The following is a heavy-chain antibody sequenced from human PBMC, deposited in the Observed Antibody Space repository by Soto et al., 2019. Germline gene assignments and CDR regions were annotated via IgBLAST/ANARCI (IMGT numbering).Heavy chain of an antibody. J-gene: IGHJ6*02. V-gene: IGHV3-74*01. Sequence: AGGSLRLSCAASGFPFSTYWMHWVRQAPGKGPVWVSRINNDGSTTRYADSVKGRFTISRDNAKNTLYLQMNSLRAEDTAVYYCASQGLYYYGSDVWGQGTTVTVSS. CDR2: INNDGSTT. CDR3: ASQGLYYYGSDV. CDR1: GFPFSTYW.